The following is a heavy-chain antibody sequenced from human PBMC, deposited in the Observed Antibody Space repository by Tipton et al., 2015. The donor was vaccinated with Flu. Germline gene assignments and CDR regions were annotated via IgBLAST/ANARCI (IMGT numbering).Heavy chain of an antibody. J-gene: IGHJ4*02. CDR3: ATKFANWGVWEPRDY. Sequence: TLSLTCTVSGGSISSYYWSWIRQPAGKGLEWIGEINHSGSTNYNPSLKSRVTISADTSKKQFSLKLNSVTAADTAVYFCATKFANWGVWEPRDYWGQGTLVTVS. V-gene: IGHV4-34*01. CDR2: INHSGST. CDR1: GGSISSYY. D-gene: IGHD7-27*01.